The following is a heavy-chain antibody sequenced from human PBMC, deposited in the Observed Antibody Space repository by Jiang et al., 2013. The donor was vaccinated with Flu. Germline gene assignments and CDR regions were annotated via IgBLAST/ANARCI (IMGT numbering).Heavy chain of an antibody. V-gene: IGHV1-69*01. CDR2: SCPSLVQ. D-gene: IGHD6-13*01. Sequence: RQAPGQGLEWMDGSCPSLVQQTTHTKFQGRVTITADESTSTLYMELSSLRSEDTAVYYCARDATGYGSSWYTLWGRGTLVTVSS. CDR3: ARDATGYGSSWYTL. J-gene: IGHJ4*02.